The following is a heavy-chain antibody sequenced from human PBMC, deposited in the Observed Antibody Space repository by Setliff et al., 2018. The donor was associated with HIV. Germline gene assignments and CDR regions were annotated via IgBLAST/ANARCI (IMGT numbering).Heavy chain of an antibody. CDR2: IYTSGNT. J-gene: IGHJ6*03. V-gene: IGHV4-4*07. CDR1: GGSITNYY. Sequence: SETLSLTCAVSGGSITNYYWSWIRQSAGKGLEWIGRIYTSGNTSYNPSLKSRVTMSVDTSKNQFSLKLISVTAADTAVYYCARAEQLALGGYYYMDVWGKGTTVTVSS. CDR3: ARAEQLALGGYYYMDV. D-gene: IGHD6-6*01.